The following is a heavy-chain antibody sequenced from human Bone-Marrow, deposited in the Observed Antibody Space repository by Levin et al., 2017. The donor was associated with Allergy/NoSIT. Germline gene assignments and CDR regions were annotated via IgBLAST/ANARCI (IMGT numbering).Heavy chain of an antibody. CDR1: GFTFSSYT. CDR2: ISSSSSTI. Sequence: GESLKISCAASGFTFSSYTMNWVRQAPGKGLEWVSYISSSSSTIYYADSVRGRFTISRDNAKNSLYLQMNSLRVEDTAVYYCVRDRRQQLVPYYFDYGGQGTLVTVSS. CDR3: VRDRRQQLVPYYFDY. V-gene: IGHV3-48*01. D-gene: IGHD6-13*01. J-gene: IGHJ4*02.